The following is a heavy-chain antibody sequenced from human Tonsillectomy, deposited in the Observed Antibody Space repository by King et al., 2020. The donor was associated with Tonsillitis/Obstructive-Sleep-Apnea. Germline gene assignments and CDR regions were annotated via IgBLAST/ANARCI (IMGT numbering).Heavy chain of an antibody. CDR1: GYSFTSYW. J-gene: IGHJ4*02. Sequence: VQLVESGAEVKKPGESLKISCKGSGYSFTSYWIGWVRQMPGKGLEWMGIIYPGDSDTRYSPSFQGQVIISADKSISTTYLQWSSLEASDTAMYFCARHEGSNSWYIPDHWGQGTLVTVSP. V-gene: IGHV5-51*01. D-gene: IGHD6-13*01. CDR2: IYPGDSDT. CDR3: ARHEGSNSWYIPDH.